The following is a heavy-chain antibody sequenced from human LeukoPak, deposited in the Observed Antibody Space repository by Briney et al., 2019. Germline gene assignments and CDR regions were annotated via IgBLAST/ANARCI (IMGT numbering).Heavy chain of an antibody. Sequence: GESLKISCKGSGYSFTSYWIGWVRQMPGKGLEWMGMIYPGDSDTRYSPPFQGQVTISADKSISTAYLQWNSLKASDTAMYYCARQFQGGGYGSIDYRGQGTLVTVSS. CDR1: GYSFTSYW. J-gene: IGHJ4*02. D-gene: IGHD5-12*01. V-gene: IGHV5-51*01. CDR2: IYPGDSDT. CDR3: ARQFQGGGYGSIDY.